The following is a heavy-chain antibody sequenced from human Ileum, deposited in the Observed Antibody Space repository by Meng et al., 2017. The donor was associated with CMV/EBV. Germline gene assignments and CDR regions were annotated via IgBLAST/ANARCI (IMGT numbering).Heavy chain of an antibody. CDR3: ARDYCSSTSCFPRPHYGMDV. CDR1: GYTFTGYY. V-gene: IGHV1-2*02. J-gene: IGHJ6*02. D-gene: IGHD2-2*01. CDR2: INPNSGGT. Sequence: ASVKVSCKASGYTFTGYYMHWVRQAPGQGLEWMGWINPNSGGTNYAQNFQGRVTMTRDTSISTAYMELSRLRSDDTAVYYCARDYCSSTSCFPRPHYGMDVWGQGTTVTVSS.